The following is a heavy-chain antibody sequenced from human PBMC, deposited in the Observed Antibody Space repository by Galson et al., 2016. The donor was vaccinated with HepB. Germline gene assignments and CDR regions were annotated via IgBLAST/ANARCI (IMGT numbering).Heavy chain of an antibody. CDR3: ARKTSVGFDY. V-gene: IGHV1-18*01. Sequence: LEWMGWINGYDGNTNHAQKFQARVTMTVDTSAKTAYMDLRGLKSDDTAVYFCARKTSVGFDYWGQGTLVAVSS. J-gene: IGHJ4*02. CDR2: INGYDGNT. D-gene: IGHD1-26*01.